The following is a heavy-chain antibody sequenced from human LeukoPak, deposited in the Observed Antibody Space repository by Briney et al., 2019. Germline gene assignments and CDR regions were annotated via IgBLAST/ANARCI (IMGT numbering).Heavy chain of an antibody. J-gene: IGHJ4*02. D-gene: IGHD5-24*01. CDR1: GFTFSTYS. Sequence: GGSLRLSCAASGFTFSTYSMNWVRQAPGKGLEWVSYISGSSSTIYYADSVKGRFTISRDNAKNSLYLQMNSLRDEETAVYYCARGDREVDLSAFDYWGQGTLVTVSS. V-gene: IGHV3-48*02. CDR2: ISGSSSTI. CDR3: ARGDREVDLSAFDY.